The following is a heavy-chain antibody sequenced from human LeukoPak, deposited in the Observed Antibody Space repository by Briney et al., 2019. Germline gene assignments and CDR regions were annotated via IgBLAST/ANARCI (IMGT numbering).Heavy chain of an antibody. J-gene: IGHJ6*02. Sequence: PGGSLRLSCAASGFTLNTYWMNWFRQAPGKGLVWVSRINGDGTSLTYADSVKGRFTVSRDNAKNTVYLQMNSLRAEDTAVYYCTRDLRMDYYYVDYYYYGMGVWGQGTTVTVSS. CDR1: GFTLNTYW. D-gene: IGHD3-10*02. V-gene: IGHV3-74*03. CDR3: TRDLRMDYYYVDYYYYGMGV. CDR2: INGDGTSL.